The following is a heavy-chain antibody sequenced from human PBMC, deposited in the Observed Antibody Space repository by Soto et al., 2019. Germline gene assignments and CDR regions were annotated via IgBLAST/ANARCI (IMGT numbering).Heavy chain of an antibody. Sequence: QVQLVESGGGVVQPGRSQRLSCAASGFTFSACAMHWVRQSPGKGLEWVAVISSDGSNYYYEDSVKGRFTISRDNSKNTLYLQMDSLRAEDTAVYYCAKEVGTLMTAITNWHFDLWGRGTLVTVSS. D-gene: IGHD2-21*02. J-gene: IGHJ2*01. CDR2: ISSDGSNY. V-gene: IGHV3-30*18. CDR3: AKEVGTLMTAITNWHFDL. CDR1: GFTFSACA.